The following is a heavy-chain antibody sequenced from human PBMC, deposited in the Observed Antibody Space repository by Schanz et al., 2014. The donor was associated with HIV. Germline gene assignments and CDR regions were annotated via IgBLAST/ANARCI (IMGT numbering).Heavy chain of an antibody. D-gene: IGHD3-16*02. CDR3: ARGYPFDY. Sequence: EVQLLESGGGLVQPGGSLRLSCAASRFTFSSFAMSWVRQAPGKGLEWVSAMSGSGGSTYYADSVKGRFTISRDNSKNTLYLQMNSLRAEDTAIYYCARGYPFDYWGQGTLVIVSS. V-gene: IGHV3-23*01. CDR2: MSGSGGST. CDR1: RFTFSSFA. J-gene: IGHJ4*02.